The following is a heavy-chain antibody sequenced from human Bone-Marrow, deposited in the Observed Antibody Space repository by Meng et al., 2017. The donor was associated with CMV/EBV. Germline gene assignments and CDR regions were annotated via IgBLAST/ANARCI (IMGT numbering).Heavy chain of an antibody. CDR2: IHHSGST. CDR1: GGSFSGYY. CDR3: ARGVRGSSSRVNWFDP. D-gene: IGHD6-6*01. J-gene: IGHJ5*02. V-gene: IGHV4-34*01. Sequence: YGGSFSGYYWSSSRQPPGKGLEWIGEIHHSGSTNYNPSLKRRVTISVDTSKNQFSLKLSSVTAADTAVYYCARGVRGSSSRVNWFDPWGQGTLVTVSS.